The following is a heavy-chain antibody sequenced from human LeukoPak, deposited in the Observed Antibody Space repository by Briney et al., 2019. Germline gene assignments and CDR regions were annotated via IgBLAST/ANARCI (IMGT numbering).Heavy chain of an antibody. D-gene: IGHD2-15*01. Sequence: GGSLRLSCVASGFSFSHFWMSWVRQAPGKGLEWVAYIKKTGTETYYVGSVKGRFTITRDNTRSSLLLQMHSLRAEDTAVYFCAREDGYCSGGNCYSYFDSWGQGTLVTVSS. CDR3: AREDGYCSGGNCYSYFDS. CDR1: GFSFSHFW. V-gene: IGHV3-7*01. CDR2: IKKTGTET. J-gene: IGHJ4*02.